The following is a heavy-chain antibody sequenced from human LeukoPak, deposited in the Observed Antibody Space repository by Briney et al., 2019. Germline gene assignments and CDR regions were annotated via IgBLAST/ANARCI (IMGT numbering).Heavy chain of an antibody. CDR3: AKVRGYDILTRDRPCFDY. Sequence: QSGGSLRLSCAASGFTFSTYAMSWVRQAPGKGLEWVSAISGGGGSTYYADSVKGRFTISRDNSKNTLYLQMNSLRAEDTAVYYCAKVRGYDILTRDRPCFDYWGQGTLVTVSS. CDR2: ISGGGGST. CDR1: GFTFSTYA. D-gene: IGHD3-9*01. J-gene: IGHJ4*02. V-gene: IGHV3-23*01.